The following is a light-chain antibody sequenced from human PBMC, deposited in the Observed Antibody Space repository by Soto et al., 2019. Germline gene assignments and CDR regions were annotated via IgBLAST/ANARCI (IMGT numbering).Light chain of an antibody. J-gene: IGKJ1*01. V-gene: IGKV3-20*01. CDR1: ESISRRY. CDR2: GAS. Sequence: EIVLTQSPGTLSLSPGERATLSCRASESISRRYLAWYQQKPGQAPRLLIYGASSRATGIPDRFSASGSGTDFTLTISSLQSEDFAVYYCQQYINLWTFGQGTKVEIK. CDR3: QQYINLWT.